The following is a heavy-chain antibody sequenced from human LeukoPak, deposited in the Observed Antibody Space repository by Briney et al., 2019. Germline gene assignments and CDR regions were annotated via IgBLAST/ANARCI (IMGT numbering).Heavy chain of an antibody. J-gene: IGHJ4*02. CDR3: ARRRLLAY. Sequence: GGSLRLSCAASGFTFSNYEMNWVRQAPGKGLEWVSYISSSGTIYYADSVKGRFTISRDNAKNSLYLQMNSLRAEDTAVYYCARRRLLAYWGQGTLVTVSS. CDR2: ISSSGTI. V-gene: IGHV3-48*03. CDR1: GFTFSNYE. D-gene: IGHD2-15*01.